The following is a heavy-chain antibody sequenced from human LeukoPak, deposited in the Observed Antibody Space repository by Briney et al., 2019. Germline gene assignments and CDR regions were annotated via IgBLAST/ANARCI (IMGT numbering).Heavy chain of an antibody. CDR3: ARDPIAAAGWFDH. CDR1: GFTFSSYE. V-gene: IGHV3-48*03. D-gene: IGHD6-13*01. CDR2: ISSSGSTI. Sequence: GGSLRLSCAASGFTFSSYEMNWVRQAPGKGLEWVSCISSSGSTIYYADSVKGRSTISRDNAKNSLYLQMNSLRAEETAVYYCARDPIAAAGWFDHWGQGTLVTVSS. J-gene: IGHJ5*02.